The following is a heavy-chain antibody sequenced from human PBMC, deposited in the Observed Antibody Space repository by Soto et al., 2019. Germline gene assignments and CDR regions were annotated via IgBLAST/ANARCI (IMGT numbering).Heavy chain of an antibody. J-gene: IGHJ4*02. CDR2: ISGSGGST. D-gene: IGHD6-13*01. Sequence: GGTLRLSCAASGFTFSSYAMSWVRQAPGKGLEWVSAISGSGGSTYYADSVKGRFTISRDNSKNTLYLQMNSLRAEDTAVYYCAKEAASLVSHPYYFDYWGQGTLVTVSS. CDR1: GFTFSSYA. CDR3: AKEAASLVSHPYYFDY. V-gene: IGHV3-23*01.